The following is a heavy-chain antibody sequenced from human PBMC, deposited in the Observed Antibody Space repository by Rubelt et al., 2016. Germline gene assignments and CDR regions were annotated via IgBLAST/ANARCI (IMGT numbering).Heavy chain of an antibody. J-gene: IGHJ4*02. V-gene: IGHV4-38-2*02. CDR2: FFHDGST. CDR3: ARPTGASSASGSFLV. Sequence: QVQLQESGPGLVKPSETLSLTCTVSGYSINNGYYWGWIRQPPGKGLEWIASFFHDGSTKYNPFLKSRVTISKDGSKNQFSLSRSSVTAADTAVYYCARPTGASSASGSFLVWGQGTLVTVSS. CDR1: GYSINNGYY. D-gene: IGHD3-10*01.